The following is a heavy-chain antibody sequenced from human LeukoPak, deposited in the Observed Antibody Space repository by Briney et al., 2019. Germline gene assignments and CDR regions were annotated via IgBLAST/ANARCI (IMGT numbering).Heavy chain of an antibody. V-gene: IGHV1-3*01. CDR2: INAGNGNT. CDR1: GYTFTSCA. Sequence: ASVKVSCKASGYTFTSCAMHWVRQAPGQRREWMGWINAGNGNTKYSQKFQGRVTITRDTSASTAYMELNSLRSEDTAVYYCARISSSWGIDYWGQGTLVTVSS. D-gene: IGHD6-13*01. CDR3: ARISSSWGIDY. J-gene: IGHJ4*02.